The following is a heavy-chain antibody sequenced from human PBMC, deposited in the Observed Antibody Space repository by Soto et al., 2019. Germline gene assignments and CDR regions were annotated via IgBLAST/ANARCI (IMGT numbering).Heavy chain of an antibody. CDR2: MNPNSGNT. D-gene: IGHD3-16*01. CDR3: ARAGTPNYDYVLGDWFDP. Sequence: SVKVSCKASGYTFTSYDINWVRQATGQGLEWMGWMNPNSGNTDYAQKFQGRVTMTRNTSISTAYMELSSLRSEDTAVYYCARAGTPNYDYVLGDWFDPWGQGTLVTVSS. CDR1: GYTFTSYD. J-gene: IGHJ5*02. V-gene: IGHV1-8*01.